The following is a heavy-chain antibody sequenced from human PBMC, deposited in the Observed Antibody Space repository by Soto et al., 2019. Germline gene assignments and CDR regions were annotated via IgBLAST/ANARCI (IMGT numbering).Heavy chain of an antibody. J-gene: IGHJ4*02. V-gene: IGHV1-69*02. CDR3: ASWSVVGVFGGVIAAPTDY. D-gene: IGHD3-16*02. CDR2: IIPILGIA. Sequence: QVQLVQSGAEVKKPGSSVKVSCKASGGTFSSYTISWVRQAPGQGLEWMGRIIPILGIANYAQKFQGRVTITADKATSTAYMELSSLRSEDTAVYYCASWSVVGVFGGVIAAPTDYWGQGTLVTVSA. CDR1: GGTFSSYT.